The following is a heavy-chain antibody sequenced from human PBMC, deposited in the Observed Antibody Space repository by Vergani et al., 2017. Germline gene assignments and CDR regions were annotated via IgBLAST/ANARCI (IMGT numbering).Heavy chain of an antibody. CDR3: AREVFEEGIAVFTTYYYYYMDV. Sequence: EVQLLESGGGLVQPGGSLRLSCAASGFTFTTYSMNWVRQAPGKGLEGVSYISTSSSTIYYADSVKGRFTISRDNAKNSLYLQMNSLRVEDTAVDYCAREVFEEGIAVFTTYYYYYMDVWGKGTTVTVSS. CDR2: ISTSSSTI. D-gene: IGHD6-19*01. CDR1: GFTFTTYS. J-gene: IGHJ6*03. V-gene: IGHV3-48*01.